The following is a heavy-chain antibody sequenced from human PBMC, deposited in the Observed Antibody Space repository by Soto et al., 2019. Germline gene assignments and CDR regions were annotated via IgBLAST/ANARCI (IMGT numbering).Heavy chain of an antibody. J-gene: IGHJ5*02. CDR3: AKGRLAALFDP. CDR1: GFTFSSYW. V-gene: IGHV3-74*03. CDR2: ISSDGSST. Sequence: GGSLRLSCATSGFTFSSYWMHWVRQAPGKGPVWVSRISSDGSSTTYADSVKGRFTISRDNSKNTLCLQMNSLRAEDTAVYYCAKGRLAALFDPWGQGTLVTVSS.